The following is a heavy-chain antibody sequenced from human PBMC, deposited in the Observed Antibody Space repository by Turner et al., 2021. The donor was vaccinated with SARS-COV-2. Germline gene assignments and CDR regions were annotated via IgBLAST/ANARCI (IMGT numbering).Heavy chain of an antibody. CDR3: ASYVWGSYRYIDH. CDR1: GFTFTSHA. Sequence: QVRLVESGGGVVQPGRSLRLSCAASGFTFTSHAMHWVRQAPGKGLEWVAVVSYDGSTKYYADSVKGRFTISRDNSKDTVSLQINSLRAEDTALYYCASYVWGSYRYIDHWGQGTLVTVSS. J-gene: IGHJ4*02. V-gene: IGHV3-30-3*01. CDR2: VSYDGSTK. D-gene: IGHD3-16*02.